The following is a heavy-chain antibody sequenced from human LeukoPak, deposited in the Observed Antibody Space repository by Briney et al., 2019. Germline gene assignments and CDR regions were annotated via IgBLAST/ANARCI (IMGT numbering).Heavy chain of an antibody. V-gene: IGHV3-7*01. CDR1: GFTFSSYW. J-gene: IGHJ4*02. CDR2: IKQDGSEK. CDR3: ARGMRTMVRGVIIQYYFDY. Sequence: GGSLRLSCAASGFTFSSYWMSWVRQAPGKGLEWMANIKQDGSEKYYVDSVKGRFTISRDNAKNSLYLQMNSLRAEDTAVYYCARGMRTMVRGVIIQYYFDYWGQGTLVTVSS. D-gene: IGHD3-10*01.